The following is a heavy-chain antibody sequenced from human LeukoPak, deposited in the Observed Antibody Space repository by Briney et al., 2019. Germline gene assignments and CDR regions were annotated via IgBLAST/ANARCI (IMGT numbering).Heavy chain of an antibody. V-gene: IGHV3-23*01. CDR3: ATSKYSGSY. CDR1: GFTFSHYG. Sequence: GGSLRLSCAASGFTFSHYGMNWVRQAPGKGLEWVSGIRADGITTYYADSVKGRFTISRDNSKNTLNLQMNSLRAEDTAVYYCATSKYSGSYWGQGTLVTVSS. D-gene: IGHD1-26*01. J-gene: IGHJ4*02. CDR2: IRADGITT.